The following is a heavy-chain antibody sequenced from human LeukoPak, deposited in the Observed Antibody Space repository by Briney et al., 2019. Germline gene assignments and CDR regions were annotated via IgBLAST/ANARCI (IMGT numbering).Heavy chain of an antibody. Sequence: SETLSLTCAVYGGSFSGYYWSWIRQPPGKGLEWIGEINHSGSTNYNPSLKSRVTISVDTSKNQFSLKLSSVTAADTAVYYCARHLPYRRFGDYWGQGTLVTVSS. CDR2: INHSGST. V-gene: IGHV4-34*01. CDR3: ARHLPYRRFGDY. D-gene: IGHD3-16*01. J-gene: IGHJ4*02. CDR1: GGSFSGYY.